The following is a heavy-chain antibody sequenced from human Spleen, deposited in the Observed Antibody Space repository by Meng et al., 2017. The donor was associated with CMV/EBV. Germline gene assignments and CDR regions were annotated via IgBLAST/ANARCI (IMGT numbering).Heavy chain of an antibody. D-gene: IGHD2-2*01. CDR3: ARVPAPTVVLPAVTYDWFGP. J-gene: IGHJ5*02. CDR1: A. V-gene: IGHV1-69*10. Sequence: AFTWARPAPTHGLEWLGGIIPILSIPHYEPTFHGRLSIPPDKSTSTAYMELSSLRSQDTAVYYCARVPAPTVVLPAVTYDWFGPWGQGTLVTVSS. CDR2: IIPILSIP.